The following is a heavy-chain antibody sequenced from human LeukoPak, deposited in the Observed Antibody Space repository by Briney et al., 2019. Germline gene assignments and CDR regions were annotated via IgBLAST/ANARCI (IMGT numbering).Heavy chain of an antibody. CDR1: GGSLSSYY. D-gene: IGHD1-26*01. V-gene: IGHV4-59*01. CDR3: ARGQYSGSCFDN. Sequence: SETLSLTCTVSGGSLSSYYWSWIRQPPGKGLEWIGYIYYSGSTNYNPSLKSRVTISVDTSKNQFSLKLSSVTAADTAVYYCARGQYSGSCFDNWGQGSLVTVSS. J-gene: IGHJ4*02. CDR2: IYYSGST.